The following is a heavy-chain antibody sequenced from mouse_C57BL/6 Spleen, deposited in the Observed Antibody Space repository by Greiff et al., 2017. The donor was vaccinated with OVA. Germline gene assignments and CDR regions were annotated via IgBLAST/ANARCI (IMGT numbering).Heavy chain of an antibody. J-gene: IGHJ4*01. CDR1: GFTFSSYG. Sequence: EVMLVESGGDLVKPGGSLKLSCAASGFTFSSYGMSWVRQTPDKRLEWVATISSGGSYTYYPDSVKGRFTISRDNAKNTLYLQMSSLKSEDTAMYYCARRYGSSQYYYAMDYWGQGTSVTVSS. CDR2: ISSGGSYT. D-gene: IGHD1-1*01. V-gene: IGHV5-6*02. CDR3: ARRYGSSQYYYAMDY.